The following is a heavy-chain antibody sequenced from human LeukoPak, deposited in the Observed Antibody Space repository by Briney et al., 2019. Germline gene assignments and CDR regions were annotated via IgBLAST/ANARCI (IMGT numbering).Heavy chain of an antibody. CDR1: GGSISSGSYY. CDR2: IYTSGST. V-gene: IGHV4-61*02. Sequence: PSETLSLTCTVSGGSISSGSYYWSWIRQPAGKGLEWIGRIYTSGSTNYNPSLKSRVTISVDTSKNQFSLKLSSVTAADTAVYYCARSRMTMVVTRPYFDYWGQGTLVTVSS. J-gene: IGHJ4*02. D-gene: IGHD4-23*01. CDR3: ARSRMTMVVTRPYFDY.